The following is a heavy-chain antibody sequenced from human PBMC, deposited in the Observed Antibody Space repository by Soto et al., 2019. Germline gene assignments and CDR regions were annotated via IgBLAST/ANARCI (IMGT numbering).Heavy chain of an antibody. CDR1: GYTFTRHT. D-gene: IGHD1-26*01. Sequence: ASVKVSCKASGYTFTRHTVHWVRQAPGQRLEWMGWINAGNGNTKYSQKFQGRVTITRDTSANTAYMELSSLRSEDTAIYYCARYLLVGATVGSHYYGMDVWGQGTTVRVSS. CDR3: ARYLLVGATVGSHYYGMDV. V-gene: IGHV1-3*01. J-gene: IGHJ6*01. CDR2: INAGNGNT.